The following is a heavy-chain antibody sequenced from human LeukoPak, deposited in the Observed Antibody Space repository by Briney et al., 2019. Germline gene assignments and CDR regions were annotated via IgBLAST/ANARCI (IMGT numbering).Heavy chain of an antibody. D-gene: IGHD3-10*01. CDR3: ARVALGAVRGVIVDDY. CDR1: GFTFSSYS. J-gene: IGHJ4*02. Sequence: PGGSLRLSCAASGFTFSSYSMNWVRQAPGKGLEWVSIIYSGGTTYYADSVKGRFTVSKDNSKNTLYLQMNSLRAEDTAVYYCARVALGAVRGVIVDDYWGQGTLVTVSS. CDR2: IYSGGTT. V-gene: IGHV3-53*01.